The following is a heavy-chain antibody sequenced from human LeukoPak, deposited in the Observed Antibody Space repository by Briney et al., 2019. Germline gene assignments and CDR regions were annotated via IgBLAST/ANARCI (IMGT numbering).Heavy chain of an antibody. CDR2: ISSSGSTI. D-gene: IGHD3-16*02. CDR1: GLTFSSYW. Sequence: GGSLRLSCPPSGLTFSSYWLSWVRQAPGKGLGGVSYISSSGSTIYYAGSVKGRFTISRDNAKNSLYLQMNSLRAEDTAVYYCARAYRGYPPDYWGQGTLVTVSS. CDR3: ARAYRGYPPDY. V-gene: IGHV3-48*04. J-gene: IGHJ4*02.